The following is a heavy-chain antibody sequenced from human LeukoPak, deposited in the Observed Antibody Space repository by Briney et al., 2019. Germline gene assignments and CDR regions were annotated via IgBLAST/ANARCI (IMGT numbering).Heavy chain of an antibody. CDR1: GFTFSSYG. Sequence: GGSLRLSCVASGFTFSSYGMHWVRQAPGKGREWVSVISNDGSNKYYADSVKGRFTISRDNSTNTLYLQMNSLRAEDTAVYYCAKGRGAFDIWGQGTMVTVCS. D-gene: IGHD3-10*01. CDR3: AKGRGAFDI. V-gene: IGHV3-30*18. CDR2: ISNDGSNK. J-gene: IGHJ3*02.